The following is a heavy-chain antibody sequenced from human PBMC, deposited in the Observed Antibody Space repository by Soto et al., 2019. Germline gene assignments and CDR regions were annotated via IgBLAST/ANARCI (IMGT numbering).Heavy chain of an antibody. CDR1: GGSFSGYY. D-gene: IGHD6-13*01. J-gene: IGHJ6*02. Sequence: PSETLSLTCAVYGGSFSGYYWSWIRQPPGKGLEWIGEINHSGSTNYNPSLKSRVTISVDTSKNQFSLKLSSVTAADTAVYYCARVQYSSSWYVDYYYYYGIDVWGQGTTVTVSS. V-gene: IGHV4-34*01. CDR3: ARVQYSSSWYVDYYYYYGIDV. CDR2: INHSGST.